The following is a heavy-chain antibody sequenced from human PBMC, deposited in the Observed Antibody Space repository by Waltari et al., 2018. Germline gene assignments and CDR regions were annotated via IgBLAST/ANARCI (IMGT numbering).Heavy chain of an antibody. CDR2: IGTTSSSI. D-gene: IGHD3-10*01. V-gene: IGHV3-48*02. J-gene: IGHJ3*02. Sequence: EVQLVESGGGFVQPGGSLSLSCSASGLPFRNYRMHWVRPARGRGLEWVLYIGTTSSSISYADSVKGRFTISRDNAKNSLYLQMNSLRDEDTAVYYCASPSLGSGSYWAFDIWGQGTMVTVSS. CDR3: ASPSLGSGSYWAFDI. CDR1: GLPFRNYR.